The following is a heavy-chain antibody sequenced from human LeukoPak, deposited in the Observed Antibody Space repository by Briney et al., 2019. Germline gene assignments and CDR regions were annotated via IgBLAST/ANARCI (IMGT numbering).Heavy chain of an antibody. D-gene: IGHD3-22*01. Sequence: SETLSLTCTVSGGSISSYYWSWIRQPAGKGLEWIGHIYSRGSTNYNPSLKSRVTMSVDTSKNQFSLKLSSVTAADTAVYYCARTPIYYYDNSGYFTWGQGTLVTVSS. J-gene: IGHJ5*02. CDR1: GGSISSYY. CDR2: IYSRGST. V-gene: IGHV4-4*07. CDR3: ARTPIYYYDNSGYFT.